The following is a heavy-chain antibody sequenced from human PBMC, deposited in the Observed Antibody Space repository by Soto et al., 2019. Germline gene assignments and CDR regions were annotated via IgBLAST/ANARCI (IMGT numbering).Heavy chain of an antibody. V-gene: IGHV4-30-2*01. CDR2: ICHSGNT. J-gene: IGHJ5*02. CDR1: GGSTTIGGYC. CDR3: ARVWFGESSWFDP. D-gene: IGHD3-10*01. Sequence: SETLSLTCTVSGGSTTIGGYCWSWIRQPPGQGLEWIGYICHSGNTYYNPSLKSRVTTSLDRSKNQFSLNLSSVTAADTAVYYCARVWFGESSWFDPWGQGTLVTVSS.